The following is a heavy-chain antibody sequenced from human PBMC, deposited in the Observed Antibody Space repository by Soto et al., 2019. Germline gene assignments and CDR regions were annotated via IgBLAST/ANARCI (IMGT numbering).Heavy chain of an antibody. D-gene: IGHD5-12*01. J-gene: IGHJ6*03. V-gene: IGHV1-8*01. Sequence: ASVKVSCKASGYTFTSYDINWVRQATGQGLEWMGWMNPNSGNTGYAQKFQGRVTMTRNTSISTAYMELSSLRSEDTAVYYCARGRVGGYSGYYFRYYYSYMDVCGKGTTVTVSS. CDR1: GYTFTSYD. CDR2: MNPNSGNT. CDR3: ARGRVGGYSGYYFRYYYSYMDV.